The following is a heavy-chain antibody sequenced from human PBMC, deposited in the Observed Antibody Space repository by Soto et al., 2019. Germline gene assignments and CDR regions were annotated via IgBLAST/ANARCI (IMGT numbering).Heavy chain of an antibody. J-gene: IGHJ5*02. V-gene: IGHV4-30-4*01. CDR2: IHYSGST. Sequence: SETLSLTCTVSGGSISSRDYYWSWIRQPPGKGLEWIGYIHYSGSTNYNPSLKSRVTISVDTSKSQFSLNLSSVTAADTAVYYCARHVYCGGDCYSNWFDPWGQGTLVTVSS. CDR3: ARHVYCGGDCYSNWFDP. CDR1: GGSISSRDYY. D-gene: IGHD2-21*02.